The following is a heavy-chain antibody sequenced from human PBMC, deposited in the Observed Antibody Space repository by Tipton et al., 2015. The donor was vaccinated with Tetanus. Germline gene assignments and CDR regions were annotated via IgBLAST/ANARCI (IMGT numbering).Heavy chain of an antibody. Sequence: SLRLSCAASGFTFINYAMSWVRQTPGKGLEWVSTISGIADTTHYADSVKGRFTVSSDISKNTVYLQMTRLTAEDTAVYLCARDTIFGLTLPEKVFDSWGQGTVVIVSS. V-gene: IGHV3-23*01. CDR1: GFTFINYA. D-gene: IGHD3-3*01. J-gene: IGHJ4*02. CDR2: ISGIADTT. CDR3: ARDTIFGLTLPEKVFDS.